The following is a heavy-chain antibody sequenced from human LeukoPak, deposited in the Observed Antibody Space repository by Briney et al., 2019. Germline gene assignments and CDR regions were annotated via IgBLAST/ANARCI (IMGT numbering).Heavy chain of an antibody. J-gene: IGHJ6*03. Sequence: SETLSLTCTVSGGSISSSSYYWGWIRQPPGKGLEWIGSIYYSGSTYYNPSLKSRVTISVDTSKNQFSLKLSSVTAPDTAVYYCARHETDTLGSYYYMDVWGKGTTVTVSS. CDR2: IYYSGST. CDR3: ARHETDTLGSYYYMDV. V-gene: IGHV4-39*01. CDR1: GGSISSSSYY. D-gene: IGHD1-14*01.